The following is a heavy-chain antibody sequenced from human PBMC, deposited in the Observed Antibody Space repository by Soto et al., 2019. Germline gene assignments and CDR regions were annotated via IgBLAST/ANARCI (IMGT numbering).Heavy chain of an antibody. CDR2: IWYDGSNK. D-gene: IGHD1-26*01. V-gene: IGHV3-33*01. Sequence: QVQLVESGGGVVQPGRSLRLSCAASGFTFSSSGMHWVRQAPGKGLEWVAVIWYDGSNKYYADSVKGRFTISRDNSKNTLYLQMNSLRAEDTAVYYCARDSGSYYRAFDIWGQGTMVTVSS. CDR1: GFTFSSSG. CDR3: ARDSGSYYRAFDI. J-gene: IGHJ3*02.